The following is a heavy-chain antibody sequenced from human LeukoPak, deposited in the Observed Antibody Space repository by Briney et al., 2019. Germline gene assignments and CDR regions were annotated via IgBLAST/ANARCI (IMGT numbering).Heavy chain of an antibody. V-gene: IGHV4-39*01. J-gene: IGHJ5*02. Sequence: PSETLSLTCTVSGGSISGSTYHWGWLRQSPGKGREWIGSIYHTGYTYYNPSLESRVTISVSTSKNQFSVRLSSVAAADTAVYFGARHYVAVTTSGGWFDPWGQGTPVIVSS. CDR2: IYHTGYT. D-gene: IGHD4-17*01. CDR1: GGSISGSTYH. CDR3: ARHYVAVTTSGGWFDP.